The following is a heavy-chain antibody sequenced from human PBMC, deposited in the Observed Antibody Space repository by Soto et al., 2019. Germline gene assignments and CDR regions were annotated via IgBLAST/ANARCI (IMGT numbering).Heavy chain of an antibody. CDR2: ISAYNGNT. V-gene: IGHV1-18*01. D-gene: IGHD4-17*01. CDR3: ARGRYGGNSWDFQH. Sequence: XSVKVACKASGYPFTSYGVIWVRQAPGQGLEWMGWISAYNGNTNYAQKLQCRVTMTTDTSTSTAYMELMSLRSDDTAVDYCARGRYGGNSWDFQHWGQGTLVTVSS. J-gene: IGHJ1*01. CDR1: GYPFTSYG.